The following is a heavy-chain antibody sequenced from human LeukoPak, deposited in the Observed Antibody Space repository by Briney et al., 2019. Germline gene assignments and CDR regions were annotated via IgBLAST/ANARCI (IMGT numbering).Heavy chain of an antibody. Sequence: SETLSLTCAVYGGSFSGYYWSWIRQPPGKGLEWIGEINHSGSTNYNPSLKSRVTISVDTSKNQFSLRLSSVTAADTAVYYCARTPSITIFGVVAHYGMDVWGQGTTVTVSS. D-gene: IGHD3-3*01. V-gene: IGHV4-34*01. CDR3: ARTPSITIFGVVAHYGMDV. CDR2: INHSGST. J-gene: IGHJ6*02. CDR1: GGSFSGYY.